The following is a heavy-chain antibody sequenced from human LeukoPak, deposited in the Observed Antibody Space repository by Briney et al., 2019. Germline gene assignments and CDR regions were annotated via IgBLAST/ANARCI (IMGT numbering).Heavy chain of an antibody. V-gene: IGHV3-23*01. CDR2: ISGSGGST. CDR1: GFTFSSYA. CDR3: EKYQLLYVSAFDI. J-gene: IGHJ3*02. Sequence: PGGSLRLSCAASGFTFSSYAMSWVRQAPGKGLEWVSAISGSGGSTYYADSVKGRFTISRDNSKNTLYLQMNSLRAEDTAVYYCEKYQLLYVSAFDIWGQGTMVTVSS. D-gene: IGHD2-2*02.